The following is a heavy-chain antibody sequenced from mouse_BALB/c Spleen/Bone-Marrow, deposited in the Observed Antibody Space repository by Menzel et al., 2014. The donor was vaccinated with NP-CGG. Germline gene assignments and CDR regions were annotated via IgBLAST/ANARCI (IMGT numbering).Heavy chain of an antibody. V-gene: IGHV1-15*01. CDR3: TRLDSSRYGAY. J-gene: IGHJ3*01. CDR1: GYTFTDYE. CDR2: IDPETGGT. D-gene: IGHD3-2*01. Sequence: QVQLQQSGAELVRPGASVTLSCKASGYTFTDYEMHWLKQTPVHGLEWIGAIDPETGGTAYNQKFKGRATLTTDKSSSTAYMELRSLTSEDSAVYYCTRLDSSRYGAYWGQGTLVTVSA.